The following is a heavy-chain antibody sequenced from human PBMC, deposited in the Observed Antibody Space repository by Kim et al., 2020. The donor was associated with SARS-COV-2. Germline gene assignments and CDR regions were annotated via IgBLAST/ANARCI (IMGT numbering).Heavy chain of an antibody. Sequence: YPDSVKGRCTVSRDNSKSTHSLQMSSLRVEDSAVYYCARVIVGPMRYIDYWGLGTLVTVSS. D-gene: IGHD1-26*01. CDR3: ARVIVGPMRYIDY. V-gene: IGHV3-23*01. J-gene: IGHJ4*02.